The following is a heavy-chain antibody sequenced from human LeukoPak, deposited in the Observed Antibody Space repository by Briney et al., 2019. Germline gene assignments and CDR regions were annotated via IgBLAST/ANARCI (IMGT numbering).Heavy chain of an antibody. CDR1: GGSFSGYY. V-gene: IGHV4-34*01. J-gene: IGHJ4*02. CDR3: ARGGEYSSAPFDY. CDR2: INHSGST. Sequence: SETLSLTCAVYGGSFSGYYWSWTRQPPGKGLEWIGEINHSGSTNYNPSLKSRVTISVDTSKNQFSLKLSSVTAADTAVYYCARGGEYSSAPFDYWGQGTLVTVSS. D-gene: IGHD5-18*01.